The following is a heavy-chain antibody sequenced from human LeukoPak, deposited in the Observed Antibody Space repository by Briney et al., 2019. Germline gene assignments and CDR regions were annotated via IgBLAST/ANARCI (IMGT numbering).Heavy chain of an antibody. CDR2: IRSKAYGGTT. CDR1: GFTFGDYA. V-gene: IGHV3-49*04. J-gene: IGHJ6*03. D-gene: IGHD2-2*01. CDR3: TRDPLYCSSTSCYAGYYYYYMDV. Sequence: PGRSLRLSCTASGFTFGDYAMSWVRQAPGKGLEWVGLIRSKAYGGTTEYAASVKGRFTISRDDSKSIAYLQMNSLKTEDTAVYYCTRDPLYCSSTSCYAGYYYYYMDVWGKGTTVTVSS.